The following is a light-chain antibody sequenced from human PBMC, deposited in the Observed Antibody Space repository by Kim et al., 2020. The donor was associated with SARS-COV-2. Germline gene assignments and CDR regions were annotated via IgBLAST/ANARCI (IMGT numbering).Light chain of an antibody. V-gene: IGLV1-47*01. J-gene: IGLJ2*01. CDR1: STNIGSNY. Sequence: GQRVTISWSGSSTNIGSNYVYWYQQLPGTDPTNLIYRNNQRPSGGPDRCSGCKSGASASLAIGGLRSEDEADYYCAAWDDSMSGVVFGGGTQLTVL. CDR2: RNN. CDR3: AAWDDSMSGVV.